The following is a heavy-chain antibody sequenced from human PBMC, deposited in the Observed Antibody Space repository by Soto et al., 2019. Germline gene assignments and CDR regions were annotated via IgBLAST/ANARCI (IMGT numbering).Heavy chain of an antibody. Sequence: PGGSLRLSCAASGFTVSSNYLSWVRQAPGKGLEWVSVIFSADNTHYADSVKGRFTISRDNSKNTVFLQMNSLRAEDTAVYYCARITGRHLDYWGRGILVTVSS. D-gene: IGHD1-20*01. CDR3: ARITGRHLDY. CDR1: GFTVSSNY. V-gene: IGHV3-53*01. CDR2: IFSADNT. J-gene: IGHJ4*02.